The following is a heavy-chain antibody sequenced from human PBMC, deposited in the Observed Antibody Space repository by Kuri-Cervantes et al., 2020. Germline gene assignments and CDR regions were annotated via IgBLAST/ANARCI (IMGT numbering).Heavy chain of an antibody. CDR3: ARGQQLFDY. CDR1: GFTFNTYA. Sequence: GGSLRLSCAASGFTFNTYAMHWVRQAPGKGLEWVAVMSFDGSNKYYADSVKGRFTISRDNAQNSLYLQMSSLRVEDTAIYYCARGQQLFDYWGQGTLVTVSS. V-gene: IGHV3-30*07. J-gene: IGHJ4*02. D-gene: IGHD5-24*01. CDR2: MSFDGSNK.